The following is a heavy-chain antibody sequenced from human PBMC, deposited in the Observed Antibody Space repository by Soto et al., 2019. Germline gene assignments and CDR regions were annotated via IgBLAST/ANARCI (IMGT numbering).Heavy chain of an antibody. D-gene: IGHD6-6*01. CDR1: GVSIGSGDYY. CDR3: ARVPMFKYSSSSDYYYYGMDV. J-gene: IGHJ6*02. V-gene: IGHV4-30-4*01. Sequence: PSETLSLTCTFSGVSIGSGDYYLSWIRQPPGKGLEWIGYIYYSGSTYYNPSLRSRVTISVDTSKNQFSLKLSSVTAADTAVYYCARVPMFKYSSSSDYYYYGMDVWGQGTTVTVSS. CDR2: IYYSGST.